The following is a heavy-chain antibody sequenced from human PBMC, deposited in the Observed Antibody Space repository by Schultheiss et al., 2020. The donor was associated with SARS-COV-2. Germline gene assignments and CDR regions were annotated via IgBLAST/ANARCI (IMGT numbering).Heavy chain of an antibody. CDR1: GFTFSSYA. D-gene: IGHD6-6*01. Sequence: GGSLRLSCAASGFTFSSYAMSWVRQAPGKGLEWVSYISSSGSTIYYADSVKGRFTISRDNSKNTLYLQMNSLRAEDTAVYYCARDPLSSSSADDAFDIWGQGTMVTVSS. CDR2: ISSSGSTI. CDR3: ARDPLSSSSADDAFDI. J-gene: IGHJ3*02. V-gene: IGHV3-48*01.